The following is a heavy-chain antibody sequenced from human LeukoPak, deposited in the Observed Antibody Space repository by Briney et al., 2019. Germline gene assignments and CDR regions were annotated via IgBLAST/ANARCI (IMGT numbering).Heavy chain of an antibody. J-gene: IGHJ4*02. Sequence: SETLSLTCTVSGGSVSSYYWSWIRQPAGKGLEWIGRIYTSGSTNYNPSLKSRVTMSVDTSKNQFSLKLSSVTAADTAVYYCARVNPTAMVTYYFDYWGQGTLVTVSS. D-gene: IGHD5-18*01. CDR1: GGSVSSYY. CDR3: ARVNPTAMVTYYFDY. V-gene: IGHV4-4*07. CDR2: IYTSGST.